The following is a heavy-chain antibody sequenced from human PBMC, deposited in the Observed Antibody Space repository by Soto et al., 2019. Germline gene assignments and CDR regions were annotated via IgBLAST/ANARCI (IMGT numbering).Heavy chain of an antibody. CDR3: ARVHWQLGWFDP. D-gene: IGHD6-13*01. V-gene: IGHV4-59*01. J-gene: IGHJ5*02. CDR2: IYYSGST. CDR1: GGSISSYY. Sequence: SETLSLTCTVSGGSISSYYWSWIRQPPGKGLEWIGYIYYSGSTNYNPSLKSRVTISVDTSKNQFSLKLSSVTAADTAVYYCARVHWQLGWFDPWGQGTLVTVSS.